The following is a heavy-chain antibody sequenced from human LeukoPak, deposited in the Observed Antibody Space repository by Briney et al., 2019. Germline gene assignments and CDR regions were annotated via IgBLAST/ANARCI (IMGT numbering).Heavy chain of an antibody. CDR3: ARDHYVDSSAYFVY. CDR2: IIPILGIT. CDR1: GGTFSSYA. V-gene: IGHV1-69*04. J-gene: IGHJ4*02. D-gene: IGHD3-22*01. Sequence: SVTVSCKASGGTFSSYAISWVRQAPGQGLEWMGRIIPILGITNYAQKFQGRVTVTADKSTSTAYMELSSLRSEDTAVYYCARDHYVDSSAYFVYWGQGTLVTRSS.